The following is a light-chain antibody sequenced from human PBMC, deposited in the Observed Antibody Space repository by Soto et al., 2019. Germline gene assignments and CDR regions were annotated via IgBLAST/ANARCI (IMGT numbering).Light chain of an antibody. Sequence: DIQMTQAPSFVSAFVGDRVTITCRASQVISSWLAWYQQKPGKAPKLLIYAASSLQSGVPSRFSGSESGTDFTLTISSLQPEDSATYYCQHASSVPLTFGGGTKVEIK. CDR1: QVISSW. J-gene: IGKJ4*01. CDR3: QHASSVPLT. V-gene: IGKV1-12*01. CDR2: AAS.